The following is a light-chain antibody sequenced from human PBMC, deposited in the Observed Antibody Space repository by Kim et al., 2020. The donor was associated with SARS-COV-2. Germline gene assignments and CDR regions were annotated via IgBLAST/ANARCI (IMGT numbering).Light chain of an antibody. J-gene: IGKJ1*01. CDR1: QSVSSN. V-gene: IGKV3-15*01. Sequence: VSPGERATLSCRASQSVSSNLAWYQKKPGQAPRLLIFDATTTATGIPARFSGSGSGTEFSLTISSLQTEDSAVYYCQQYNNWPWTFGQGTKVDIK. CDR3: QQYNNWPWT. CDR2: DAT.